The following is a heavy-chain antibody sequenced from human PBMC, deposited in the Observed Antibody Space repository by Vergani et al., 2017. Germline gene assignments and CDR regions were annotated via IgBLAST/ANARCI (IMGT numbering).Heavy chain of an antibody. CDR1: GGSISSYY. Sequence: QVQLQESGPGLVKPSETLSLTCTVSGGSISSYYWSWIRQPPGKGLEWIGYIYYSGSTNYNPSLKSRVTIAVDTSKNQFSLKLSSVTAADTAVYYCTRLSPYYYYYMDVWGKRTTVTVSS. CDR3: TRLSPYYYYYMDV. J-gene: IGHJ6*03. CDR2: IYYSGST. V-gene: IGHV4-59*08.